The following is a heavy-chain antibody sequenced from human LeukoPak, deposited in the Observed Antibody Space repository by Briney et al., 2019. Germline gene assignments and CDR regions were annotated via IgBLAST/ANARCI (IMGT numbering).Heavy chain of an antibody. Sequence: PGGSLRLSCAASGFTFDDYAMHWVRQAPGKGLEWVSGISWNSGSIGYADSVKGRFTISRDNAKNSLYLQMNSLRAEDTALYYCAKGHKGHYYYGSGSSPFVYWGQGTLVTVSS. CDR1: GFTFDDYA. J-gene: IGHJ4*02. D-gene: IGHD3-10*01. CDR3: AKGHKGHYYYGSGSSPFVY. CDR2: ISWNSGSI. V-gene: IGHV3-9*01.